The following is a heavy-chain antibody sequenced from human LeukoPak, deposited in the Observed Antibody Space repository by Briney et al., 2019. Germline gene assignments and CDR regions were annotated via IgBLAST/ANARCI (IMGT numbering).Heavy chain of an antibody. CDR2: IIPIYDSA. CDR3: ARAWSGILAYDAFDI. Sequence: SVKVSCKASGGALSSSAVSWLRLAPGQGLEWLGGIIPIYDSADYAQRFQGRVKSSTDESTSTLFLELSSLTPEDTAVYYCARAWSGILAYDAFDIWGQGTMIIVSS. V-gene: IGHV1-69*05. CDR1: GGALSSSA. D-gene: IGHD3-3*01. J-gene: IGHJ3*02.